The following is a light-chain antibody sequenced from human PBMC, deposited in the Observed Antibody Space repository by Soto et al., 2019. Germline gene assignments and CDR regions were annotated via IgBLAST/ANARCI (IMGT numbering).Light chain of an antibody. CDR1: SSDVGGYNY. CDR2: EVS. CDR3: SSYVCSNNLEV. J-gene: IGLJ1*01. Sequence: QSVLTQPPSASGSPGQSVTISCTGTSSDVGGYNYVSWYQQHPGKAPKLMIYEVSKRPSGVPDRFSGSKSGNTASLTVSGLQAEDVSDYYCSSYVCSNNLEVFGTGTVVTVL. V-gene: IGLV2-8*01.